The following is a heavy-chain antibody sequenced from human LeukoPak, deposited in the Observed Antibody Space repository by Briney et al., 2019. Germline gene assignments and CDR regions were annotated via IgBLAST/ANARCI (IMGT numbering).Heavy chain of an antibody. J-gene: IGHJ4*02. CDR3: GRREYSYAIDY. CDR1: GGSISSYY. D-gene: IGHD5-18*01. Sequence: SETLSLTCTVSGGSISSYYWSWIRQPPGKGLEWIGEINHSGSTNYNPSLKSRATISVDTSKNQFSLKLSSVTAADTAVYYCGRREYSYAIDYWGRGTLVTVSS. CDR2: INHSGST. V-gene: IGHV4-34*01.